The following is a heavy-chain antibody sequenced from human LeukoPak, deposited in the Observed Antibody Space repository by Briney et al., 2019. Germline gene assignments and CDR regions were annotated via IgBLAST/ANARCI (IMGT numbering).Heavy chain of an antibody. CDR3: ARSNHFEVAQYTSGSLDY. Sequence: GGCLRLACAAAGFTFGSYATHWVRQAPGKGLGWVAVISYEGRNKYYADSVEGRLTISRHNSKNTLYLQMSSLRAEDTSVYYCARSNHFEVAQYTSGSLDYWGPGTLVTVSS. CDR2: ISYEGRNK. CDR1: GFTFGSYA. J-gene: IGHJ4*02. D-gene: IGHD6-19*01. V-gene: IGHV3-30*04.